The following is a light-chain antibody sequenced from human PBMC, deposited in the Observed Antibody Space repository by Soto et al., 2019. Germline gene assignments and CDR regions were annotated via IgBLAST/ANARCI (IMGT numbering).Light chain of an antibody. V-gene: IGLV2-14*03. Sequence: QSALTQPASVSGSPGRSVTISCTGTSSDVGDFNYVSWYQHLPGRAPKLIIYDVTNRPSGISYRFSASKSGRTASLTISGFQAEDEAYHYCSSYSSSTPHVVFGGGTKLTVL. J-gene: IGLJ2*01. CDR2: DVT. CDR3: SSYSSSTPHVV. CDR1: SSDVGDFNY.